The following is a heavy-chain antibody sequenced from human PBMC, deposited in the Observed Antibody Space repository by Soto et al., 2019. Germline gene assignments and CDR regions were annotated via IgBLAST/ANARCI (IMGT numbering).Heavy chain of an antibody. J-gene: IGHJ6*02. D-gene: IGHD3-22*01. CDR1: GFTFTSPA. V-gene: IGHV1-58*01. Sequence: SVKVSCQASGFTFTSPAVQWVRQARGQGLEWIGWIVVGSGNTNYAQKFQERVTITRDMSTSTAYMELSSLRSEDTAVYYCAAERGYYPYYYYYGMDVWGQGTTVTSP. CDR2: IVVGSGNT. CDR3: AAERGYYPYYYYYGMDV.